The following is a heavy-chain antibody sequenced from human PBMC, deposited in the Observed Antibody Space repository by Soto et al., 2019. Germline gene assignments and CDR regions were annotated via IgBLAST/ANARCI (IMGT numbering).Heavy chain of an antibody. Sequence: PSETLSLTCTVSGGSISSGDYYWSWIRQPPGKGLEWIGYIYYSGSTYYNPSLKSRVTISVGTSKNQFSLKLSSVTAADTAVYYCARVLSGYSYGLGAFDIWGQGTMVTVSS. D-gene: IGHD5-18*01. CDR1: GGSISSGDYY. CDR3: ARVLSGYSYGLGAFDI. CDR2: IYYSGST. V-gene: IGHV4-30-4*01. J-gene: IGHJ3*02.